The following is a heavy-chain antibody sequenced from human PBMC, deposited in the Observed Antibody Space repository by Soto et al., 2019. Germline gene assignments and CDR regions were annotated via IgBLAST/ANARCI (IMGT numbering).Heavy chain of an antibody. CDR1: GFTFSSYA. V-gene: IGHV3-23*01. J-gene: IGHJ6*03. Sequence: GGSLRLSCAASGFTFSSYAMSWVRQAPGKGLEWVSAISGSGGSTYYADSVKGRFTISRDNSKNTLYLQMNSLRAEDTAVYYCAKDHLELPASESYSSRYYYYYMDVWGKGTTVTVSS. D-gene: IGHD6-13*01. CDR3: AKDHLELPASESYSSRYYYYYMDV. CDR2: ISGSGGST.